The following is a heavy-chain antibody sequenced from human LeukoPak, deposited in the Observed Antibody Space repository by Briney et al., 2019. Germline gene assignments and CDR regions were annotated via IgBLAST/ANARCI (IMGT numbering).Heavy chain of an antibody. CDR1: GGTFSSYA. J-gene: IGHJ5*02. V-gene: IGHV1-69*05. CDR3: ARGANCSSTSCYMDWFDP. CDR2: IIPIFGTA. D-gene: IGHD2-2*02. Sequence: GSSVKVSCKASGGTFSSYAISWVRQAPGQGLEWMGGIIPIFGTANYAQKFQGRVTITTDESTSTAYMELSSLRSEDTAVYYCARGANCSSTSCYMDWFDPWGQGNLVTVSS.